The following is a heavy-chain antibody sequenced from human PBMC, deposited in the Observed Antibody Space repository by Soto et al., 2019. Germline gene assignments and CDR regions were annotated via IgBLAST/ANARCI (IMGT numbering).Heavy chain of an antibody. CDR2: ISRSISYI. V-gene: IGHV3-21*01. CDR3: ARAGGTCMDV. Sequence: TLSCAASEFTFSSYSMNWVRQAPGEGLEGVSSISRSISYIYYADSAKGRYKTSRDNAKNSVYLKTKSVRAEDTAVYYCARAGGTCMDVWGQGTTVTVSS. J-gene: IGHJ6*02. D-gene: IGHD1-1*01. CDR1: EFTFSSYS.